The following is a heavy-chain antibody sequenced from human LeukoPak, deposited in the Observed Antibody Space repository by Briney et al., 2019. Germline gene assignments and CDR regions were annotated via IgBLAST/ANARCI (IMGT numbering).Heavy chain of an antibody. V-gene: IGHV3-7*01. CDR3: ARSGVTTRQYYFDY. D-gene: IGHD4-17*01. Sequence: PGGSLRLSCEASGFTFSNYWMSWVRQAPGKGLEWVANIKHDGSEKYYVDSVKGRFTISRDNGKNSLYVQMSSLSVEDTAVYYCARSGVTTRQYYFDYWGQGTLVTVSS. CDR1: GFTFSNYW. J-gene: IGHJ4*02. CDR2: IKHDGSEK.